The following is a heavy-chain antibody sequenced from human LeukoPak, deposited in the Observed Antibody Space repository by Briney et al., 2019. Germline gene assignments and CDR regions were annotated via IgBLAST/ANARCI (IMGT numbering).Heavy chain of an antibody. CDR1: GGSFSGYY. D-gene: IGHD5-12*01. Sequence: SETLSLTCAVYGGSFSGYYWSWIRQPPGKGLEWIGEINHSGSTNYDPSLKSRVTISVDTSKNQFSLKLSSVTAADTAVYYCARGGYSGLTIWGQGTMVTVSS. CDR2: INHSGST. J-gene: IGHJ3*02. V-gene: IGHV4-34*01. CDR3: ARGGYSGLTI.